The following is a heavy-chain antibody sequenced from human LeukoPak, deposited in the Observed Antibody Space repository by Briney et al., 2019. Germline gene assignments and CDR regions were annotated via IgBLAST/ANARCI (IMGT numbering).Heavy chain of an antibody. CDR2: ISSSSSYI. J-gene: IGHJ4*02. Sequence: GGSLRLSCAASGFTFSTYNMNWVRQAPGKGLEWLSSISSSSSYIYYADSVKGRFTVSRDNAKNSLYLQMNSLRAEDTAVYYCARVGEIETTDYLDYWGQGTLVTVSS. CDR3: ARVGEIETTDYLDY. D-gene: IGHD4-11*01. CDR1: GFTFSTYN. V-gene: IGHV3-21*01.